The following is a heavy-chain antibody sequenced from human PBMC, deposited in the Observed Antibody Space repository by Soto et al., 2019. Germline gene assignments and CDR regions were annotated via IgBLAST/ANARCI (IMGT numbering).Heavy chain of an antibody. Sequence: DVQLVESGGGLVQPGRSLRLSCAASGFTFDDYAMHWVRQAPGKGLEWVSGISWNSGSIGYADSVKGRFTISRDNAKNSLYLQMNSLRAEDTALYYCAKWMAGDAFDIWGQGTMVTVSS. D-gene: IGHD2-2*03. V-gene: IGHV3-9*01. J-gene: IGHJ3*02. CDR1: GFTFDDYA. CDR2: ISWNSGSI. CDR3: AKWMAGDAFDI.